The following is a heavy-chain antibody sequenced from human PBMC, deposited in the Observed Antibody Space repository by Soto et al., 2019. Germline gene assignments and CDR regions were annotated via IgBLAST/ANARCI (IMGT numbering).Heavy chain of an antibody. CDR3: TTETTTIFGVVNRWFDP. CDR1: GFTFSNAW. J-gene: IGHJ5*02. CDR2: IKSKTDGGTT. V-gene: IGHV3-15*07. Sequence: EVQLVESGGGLVKPGGSLRLSCAASGFTFSNAWMNWVRQAPGKGLEWVGRIKSKTDGGTTDYAAPVKGRFTISRDDSKNTLYLQMNSLNTEDTAVYYCTTETTTIFGVVNRWFDPWGQGTLVTVSS. D-gene: IGHD3-3*01.